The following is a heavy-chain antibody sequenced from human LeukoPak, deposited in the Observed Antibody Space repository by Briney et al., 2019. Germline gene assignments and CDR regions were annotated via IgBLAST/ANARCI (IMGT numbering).Heavy chain of an antibody. Sequence: GGSLRLSCAASGLTFDHYTMHWVRQAPGKGLEWVSLISWDGDNTYSADSVKGRFTISRDNSKNSLYLQMSSLRTEDTALYYCAKDMLRNSYGYGQVDHWGQGTLVTVSS. CDR1: GLTFDHYT. J-gene: IGHJ4*02. D-gene: IGHD5-18*01. V-gene: IGHV3-43*01. CDR2: ISWDGDNT. CDR3: AKDMLRNSYGYGQVDH.